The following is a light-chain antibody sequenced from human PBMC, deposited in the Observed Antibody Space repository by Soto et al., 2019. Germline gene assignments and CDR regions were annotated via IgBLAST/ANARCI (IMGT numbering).Light chain of an antibody. Sequence: IQMTQSPSSLSASVGDRVTITCRASQSISDNLTWYQHKPGEAPEVLIYSASTLRSGVPSRFSGTGSGTEFILVIDSLQPEDVATYFCQQTFSHLLSFGGGTQVQI. CDR1: QSISDN. J-gene: IGKJ4*01. CDR2: SAS. V-gene: IGKV1-39*01. CDR3: QQTFSHLLS.